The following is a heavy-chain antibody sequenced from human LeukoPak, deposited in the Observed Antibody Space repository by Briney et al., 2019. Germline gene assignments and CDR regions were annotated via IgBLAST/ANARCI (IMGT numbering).Heavy chain of an antibody. CDR1: GFTFSSYA. V-gene: IGHV3-23*01. J-gene: IGHJ5*02. CDR3: AKDRAPLALKMNWFDP. CDR2: ISGSGGST. Sequence: PGGSLRLSCAASGFTFSSYAMSWVRRAPGKGLEWVSAISGSGGSTYYADSVKGRFTISRDNSKNTLYLQMNSLRAEDTAVYYCAKDRAPLALKMNWFDPWGQGTLVTVSS. D-gene: IGHD1-1*01.